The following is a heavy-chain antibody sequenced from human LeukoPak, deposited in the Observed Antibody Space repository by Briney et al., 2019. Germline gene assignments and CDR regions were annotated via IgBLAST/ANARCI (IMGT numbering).Heavy chain of an antibody. V-gene: IGHV1-18*01. D-gene: IGHD2-2*01. CDR3: ARDYGRGIVVVPIEFDP. CDR1: GYTFTSYG. Sequence: GASVKVSCKASGYTFTSYGFSWVRQAPGQGLEWMGWISNYNGNTNYAQKLQGRVTMTTDTSTSTAYMEQRSLRSDDTAVYYCARDYGRGIVVVPIEFDPRGQGTLVTVSS. CDR2: ISNYNGNT. J-gene: IGHJ5*02.